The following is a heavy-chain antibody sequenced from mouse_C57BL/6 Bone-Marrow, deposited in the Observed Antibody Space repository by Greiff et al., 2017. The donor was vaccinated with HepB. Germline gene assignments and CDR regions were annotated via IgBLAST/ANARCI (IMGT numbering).Heavy chain of an antibody. J-gene: IGHJ3*01. V-gene: IGHV1-52*01. D-gene: IGHD2-1*01. CDR1: GYTFTSYW. Sequence: VQLQQPGAELVRPGSSVKLSCKASGYTFTSYWMHWVKQRPIQGLEWIGNIDPSESETHYNQKFKDKATLTVDKSSSTAYMQLSSLTSEDSAVYYCARAEYYGRFAYWGQGTLVTVSA. CDR3: ARAEYYGRFAY. CDR2: IDPSESET.